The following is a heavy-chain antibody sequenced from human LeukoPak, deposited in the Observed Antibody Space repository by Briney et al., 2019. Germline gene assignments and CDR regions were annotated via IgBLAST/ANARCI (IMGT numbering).Heavy chain of an antibody. V-gene: IGHV3-66*01. CDR2: LYSGGST. D-gene: IGHD4-23*01. CDR3: AGDSHIRWAGPFYYFDY. Sequence: GGSLRLSCAASGFTVSSNYMSWVRQAPGKGLEWVSVLYSGGSTYYADSVKGRFTISRDNAKNSLYLQMNSLRAEDTAVYYCAGDSHIRWAGPFYYFDYWGQGTLVTVSS. J-gene: IGHJ4*02. CDR1: GFTVSSNY.